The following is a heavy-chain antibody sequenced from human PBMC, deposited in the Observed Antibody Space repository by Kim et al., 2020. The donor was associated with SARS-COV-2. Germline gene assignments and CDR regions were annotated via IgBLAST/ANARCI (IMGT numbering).Heavy chain of an antibody. Sequence: ASVKVSCKASGYTFTSYDINWVRQATGQGLEWMGWMNPNSGNTGYAQKFQGRVTMTRNTSISTAYMELSSLRSEDTAVYYCARGPLLLWFGEDEGDYWGQGTLVTVSS. J-gene: IGHJ4*02. CDR1: GYTFTSYD. V-gene: IGHV1-8*01. CDR3: ARGPLLLWFGEDEGDY. CDR2: MNPNSGNT. D-gene: IGHD3-10*01.